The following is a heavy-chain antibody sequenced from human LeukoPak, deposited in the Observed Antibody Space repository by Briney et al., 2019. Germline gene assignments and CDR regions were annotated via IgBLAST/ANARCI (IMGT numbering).Heavy chain of an antibody. CDR3: ASSPPSTPGAFDI. D-gene: IGHD3-3*02. CDR2: IIPIFGTA. V-gene: IGHV1-69*05. CDR1: GGTFSSYA. J-gene: IGHJ3*02. Sequence: ASVKVSCKASGGTFSSYAISWVRQAPGQGLEWMGGIIPIFGTANYAQKFQGRVTITTDESTSTAYMELSSLRSEDTAVYYCASSPPSTPGAFDIWGQGTMVTVSS.